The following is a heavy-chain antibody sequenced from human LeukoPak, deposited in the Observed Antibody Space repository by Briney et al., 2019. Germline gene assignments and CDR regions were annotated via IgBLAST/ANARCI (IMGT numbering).Heavy chain of an antibody. CDR1: DGSISSYY. CDR2: IYYSGST. CDR3: ARQRLWFGDGYYGMDV. D-gene: IGHD3-10*01. V-gene: IGHV4-59*08. J-gene: IGHJ6*02. Sequence: SSETLSLTCTVSDGSISSYYWSWIRQPPGKGLEWIGYIYYSGSTNYNPSLKSRVTISVDTSKNQFSLKLSSVTAADTAVYYCARQRLWFGDGYYGMDVWGQGTTVTVSS.